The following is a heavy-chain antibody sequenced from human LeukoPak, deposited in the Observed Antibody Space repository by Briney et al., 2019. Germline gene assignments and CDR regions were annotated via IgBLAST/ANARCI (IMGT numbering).Heavy chain of an antibody. CDR2: IGGSGGST. CDR1: GFTFSSYA. CDR3: AKGTRVAAAGTLDY. J-gene: IGHJ4*02. Sequence: GGSLRLSCAASGFTFSSYAMSWVRQAPGRGLEWVSTIGGSGGSTYFADSVKGRFTISRDNSKNTLYLQMNSLRAEDTAVYYCAKGTRVAAAGTLDYWGQGTLVTVSS. V-gene: IGHV3-23*01. D-gene: IGHD6-13*01.